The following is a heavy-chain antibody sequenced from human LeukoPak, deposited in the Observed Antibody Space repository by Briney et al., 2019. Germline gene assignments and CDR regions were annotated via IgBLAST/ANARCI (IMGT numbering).Heavy chain of an antibody. CDR1: GFTVSSNY. CDR2: ISGSGGST. CDR3: AKVGIRGYFDY. J-gene: IGHJ4*02. D-gene: IGHD5-18*01. V-gene: IGHV3-23*01. Sequence: GGSLRLSCAASGFTVSSNYMSWVRQAPGKGLEWVSAISGSGGSTYYADSVKGRFTISRDNSKNTLYLQMNSLRAEDTAAYYCAKVGIRGYFDYWGQGTLVTVSS.